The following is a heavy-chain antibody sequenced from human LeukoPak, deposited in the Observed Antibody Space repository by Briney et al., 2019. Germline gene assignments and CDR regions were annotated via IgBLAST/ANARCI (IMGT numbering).Heavy chain of an antibody. V-gene: IGHV4-59*11. D-gene: IGHD3-16*02. J-gene: IGHJ4*02. CDR2: MYYSGST. Sequence: SETLSFTCTVSGGSISSHYWNWIRQPRGKGLEWVGYMYYSGSTSYNPSLMSRVTISVDTSKYQFSLKLSSVTAADTAVYYCARGHYIWGTYRQYFDYWGQGTLVTVSS. CDR3: ARGHYIWGTYRQYFDY. CDR1: GGSISSHY.